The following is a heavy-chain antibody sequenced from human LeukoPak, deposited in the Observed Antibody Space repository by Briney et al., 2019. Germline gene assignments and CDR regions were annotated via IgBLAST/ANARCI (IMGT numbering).Heavy chain of an antibody. D-gene: IGHD3-10*01. J-gene: IGHJ4*02. CDR1: GGSFSGYY. CDR2: INHSGST. CDR3: ARTPRRYYGSGSSFGY. V-gene: IGHV4-34*01. Sequence: SETLSLTCAIYGGSFSGYYWSWIRQPPGKGLEWIGEINHSGSTNYNPSLKSRVTISVDTSKNQFSLKLSSVTAADTAVYYCARTPRRYYGSGSSFGYWGQGTLVTVSS.